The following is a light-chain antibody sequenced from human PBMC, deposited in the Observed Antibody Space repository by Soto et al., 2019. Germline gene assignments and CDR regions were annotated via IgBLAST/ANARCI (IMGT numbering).Light chain of an antibody. J-gene: IGKJ1*01. Sequence: EVVLTQSPVTLSVSPGERATLFCRASQSVSSNLAWYQQTPGQAPRLLIYAASTRATSTPARFSGSGSGTEFTLTISSLQSEDFAVYYCQEYNKWPWAFGQGTKVEIK. CDR2: AAS. CDR3: QEYNKWPWA. V-gene: IGKV3-15*01. CDR1: QSVSSN.